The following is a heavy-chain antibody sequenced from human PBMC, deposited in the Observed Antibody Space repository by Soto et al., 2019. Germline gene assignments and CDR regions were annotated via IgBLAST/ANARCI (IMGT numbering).Heavy chain of an antibody. J-gene: IGHJ4*02. D-gene: IGHD3-22*01. Sequence: QVQLQESGPGLVKPSQTLSLTCSVSGGSINSGGYYWTWIRQHPGKGLEWIGNIFYSGSTSYNPSLKSRFTISIDTSKTHFSLKLSSVTAADTAVYYCARNSISKKIDYWGQGTLVTVSS. CDR3: ARNSISKKIDY. V-gene: IGHV4-31*03. CDR1: GGSINSGGYY. CDR2: IFYSGST.